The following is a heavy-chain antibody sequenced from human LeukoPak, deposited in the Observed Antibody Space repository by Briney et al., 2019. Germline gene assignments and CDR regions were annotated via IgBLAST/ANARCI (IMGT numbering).Heavy chain of an antibody. V-gene: IGHV3-66*01. CDR2: IYSGGTP. CDR3: ARVGPTTFAFDF. J-gene: IGHJ3*01. Sequence: PGGSLRLSCAVSGFTVSNNYMSWVRQAPGKGLEWVSVIYSGGTPYYADSVKGRFTISRDNSKNTLYLQMNSLRAEETAVYYCARVGPTTFAFDFWGQGTMVTVSS. CDR1: GFTVSNNY. D-gene: IGHD1-7*01.